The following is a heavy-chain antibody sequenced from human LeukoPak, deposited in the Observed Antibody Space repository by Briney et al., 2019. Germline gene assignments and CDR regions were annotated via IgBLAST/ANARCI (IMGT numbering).Heavy chain of an antibody. J-gene: IGHJ4*02. Sequence: SVKVSCKASGGTLSSYAISWVRQAPGQGLEWMGRIIPIFGTANYAQKFQGRVTITADKSTSTAYMELSSLRSEDTAVYYCATNVDTAMVRVIDYWGQGTLVTVPS. D-gene: IGHD5-18*01. CDR2: IIPIFGTA. CDR3: ATNVDTAMVRVIDY. CDR1: GGTLSSYA. V-gene: IGHV1-69*06.